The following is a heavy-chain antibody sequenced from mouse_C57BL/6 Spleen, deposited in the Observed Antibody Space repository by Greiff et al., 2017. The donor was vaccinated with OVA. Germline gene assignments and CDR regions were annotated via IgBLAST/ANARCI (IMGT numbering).Heavy chain of an antibody. CDR1: GFTFTDYY. CDR2: IRNKANGYTT. CDR3: ARYNAMDY. J-gene: IGHJ4*01. V-gene: IGHV7-3*01. Sequence: EVQVVESGGGLVQPGGSLSLSCAASGFTFTDYYMSWVRQPPGKALEWLGFIRNKANGYTTEYSASVKGRFTISRDNSQSILYLQMDALRAEDSATYYCARYNAMDYWGQGTSVTVSS.